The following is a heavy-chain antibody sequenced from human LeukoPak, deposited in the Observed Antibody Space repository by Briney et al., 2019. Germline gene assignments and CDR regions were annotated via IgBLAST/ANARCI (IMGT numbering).Heavy chain of an antibody. V-gene: IGHV4-59*01. J-gene: IGHJ4*02. CDR3: ARVRSPLTVDY. D-gene: IGHD1-26*01. CDR2: IYYSGST. CDR1: GGSIGGYY. Sequence: SETLSLTCTVSGGSIGGYYWTWIRQPPGKGLEWIGNIYYSGSTNYSPSFKSRVTISVDTSKNQFSLKLSSVTAADTAVYYCARVRSPLTVDYWGQGTLVSVSS.